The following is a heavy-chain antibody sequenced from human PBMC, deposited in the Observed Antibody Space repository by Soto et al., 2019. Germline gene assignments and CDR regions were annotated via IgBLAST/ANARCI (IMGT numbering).Heavy chain of an antibody. CDR3: ASPPLYGDYGLTLDY. CDR2: INAGNGNT. CDR1: GYTFTSYA. V-gene: IGHV1-3*01. Sequence: ASVKVSCKASGYTFTSYAMHWVRQAPGQRLEWMGWINAGNGNTKYSQKFQGRVTITRDTSASTAYMELSSLRSEDTAVYYCASPPLYGDYGLTLDYWGQGTLVTVSS. D-gene: IGHD4-17*01. J-gene: IGHJ4*02.